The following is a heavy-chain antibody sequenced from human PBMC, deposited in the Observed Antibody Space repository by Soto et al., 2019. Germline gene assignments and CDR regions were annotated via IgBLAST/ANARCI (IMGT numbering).Heavy chain of an antibody. CDR2: INHSGST. D-gene: IGHD3-10*01. Sequence: SETLSLTCAVYGGSFSGYYWSWIRQPPGKGLEWIGEINHSGSTNYNPSLKSRVTISVDTSKNQFSLKLSSVTAADTAVYYCATLWFGELFPRNWFDPWGLVTLVSVS. CDR1: GGSFSGYY. J-gene: IGHJ5*02. V-gene: IGHV4-34*01. CDR3: ATLWFGELFPRNWFDP.